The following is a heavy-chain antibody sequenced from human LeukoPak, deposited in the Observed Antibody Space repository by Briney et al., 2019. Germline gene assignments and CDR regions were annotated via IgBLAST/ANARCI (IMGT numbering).Heavy chain of an antibody. D-gene: IGHD2-15*01. CDR1: GFTFSDYY. CDR3: ARDCSGGSCYSVFDY. CDR2: ISSSGSTI. V-gene: IGHV3-11*01. J-gene: IGHJ4*02. Sequence: GGSLRLSCAASGFTFSDYYMSWIRQAPGKGLEWVSYISSSGSTIYYADSVKGRFTISRDNAKNSLYLQMNSLRAEDTAVYYCARDCSGGSCYSVFDYWGQGTLVTVSS.